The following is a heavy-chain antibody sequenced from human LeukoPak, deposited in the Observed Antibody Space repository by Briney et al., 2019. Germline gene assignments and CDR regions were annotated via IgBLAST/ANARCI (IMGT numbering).Heavy chain of an antibody. CDR2: IYYSGST. Sequence: SETLSLTCTVSGGSISSYYWSWIRQPPGKGLEWIGYIYYSGSTNYNPSLKSRVTISVDTSKNQFSLKLSSVTAADTAVYYCARGGYSSSWSPFVYWGQGTLVTVSS. V-gene: IGHV4-59*01. J-gene: IGHJ4*02. CDR3: ARGGYSSSWSPFVY. CDR1: GGSISSYY. D-gene: IGHD6-13*01.